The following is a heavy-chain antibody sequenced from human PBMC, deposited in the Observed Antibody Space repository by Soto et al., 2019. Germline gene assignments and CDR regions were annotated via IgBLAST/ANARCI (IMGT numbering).Heavy chain of an antibody. Sequence: LETLPVTCSVAGGSIISYYWSWIRQPPGKGLEWVGYIYYSGSTTYNPSLKSRLTISVDTSKNQFSLKLRSVTAADTAVYYCARLGRWLQALDSWGQGTLVTSPQ. CDR3: ARLGRWLQALDS. CDR2: IYYSGST. V-gene: IGHV4-59*08. J-gene: IGHJ4*02. D-gene: IGHD5-12*01. CDR1: GGSIISYY.